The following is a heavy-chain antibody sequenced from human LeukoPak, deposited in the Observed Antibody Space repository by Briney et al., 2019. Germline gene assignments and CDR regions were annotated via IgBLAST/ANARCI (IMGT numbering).Heavy chain of an antibody. D-gene: IGHD7-27*01. V-gene: IGHV3-48*03. J-gene: IGHJ4*02. CDR3: ASSIPGEY. CDR2: ISSSGSTI. CDR1: AFTFSSYE. Sequence: GSLRLSCAASAFTFSSYEMNWVRQAPGKGLEWVSYISSSGSTIYYADSVKGRVTISRYNAKNSPYLQMNSLRAEHTALYYCASSIPGEYWGQGNLVTVSS.